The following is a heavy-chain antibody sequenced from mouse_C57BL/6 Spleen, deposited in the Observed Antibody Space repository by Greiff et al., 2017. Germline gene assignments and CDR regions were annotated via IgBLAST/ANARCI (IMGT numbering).Heavy chain of an antibody. CDR2: IYPRSGNT. CDR1: GYTFTSYG. D-gene: IGHD2-3*01. J-gene: IGHJ4*01. Sequence: VQLQQSGAELARPGASVQLSCKASGYTFTSYGISWVKQRTGQGLEWIGEIYPRSGNTYYNEKFKGKATLTADKSSSTAYMELRSLTSEDSAVYFCARIYDGYYDYYAMDYWGQGTSVTVSS. V-gene: IGHV1-81*01. CDR3: ARIYDGYYDYYAMDY.